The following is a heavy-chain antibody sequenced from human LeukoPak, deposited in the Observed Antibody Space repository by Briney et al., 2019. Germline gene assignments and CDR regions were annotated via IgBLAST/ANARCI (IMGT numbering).Heavy chain of an antibody. V-gene: IGHV3-21*01. CDR1: TSTFSNYR. J-gene: IGHJ6*03. Sequence: GGSLRLSCNVSTSTFSNYRMNWVRQAPGKGLEWVSSISGSGNSIYYADSVKGRFTVSRDNANNLLFLQMHSLRAEDTALYFCARERGPIGPYYPYYMDVWGKGTAVTVSS. D-gene: IGHD1-26*01. CDR2: ISGSGNSI. CDR3: ARERGPIGPYYPYYMDV.